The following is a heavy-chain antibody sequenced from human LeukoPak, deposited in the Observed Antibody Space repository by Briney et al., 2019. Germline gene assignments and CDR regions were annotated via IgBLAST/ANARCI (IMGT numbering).Heavy chain of an antibody. CDR3: ARKVVADTAFDF. CDR1: GGSIDSGDYY. D-gene: IGHD2-15*01. Sequence: SQTLSLTCTVSGGSIDSGDYYWTWIRQPPGKGLEWIGYIYYSGSTYYNPSLKSRVTISIDTSKKQFLLDLSSVTAADTAVYYCARKVVADTAFDFWGQGTLVTVSS. CDR2: IYYSGST. J-gene: IGHJ4*02. V-gene: IGHV4-30-4*01.